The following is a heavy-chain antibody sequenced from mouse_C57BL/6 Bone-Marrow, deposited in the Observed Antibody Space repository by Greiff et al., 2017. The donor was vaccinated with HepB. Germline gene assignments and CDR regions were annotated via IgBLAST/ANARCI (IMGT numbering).Heavy chain of an antibody. V-gene: IGHV2-2*01. J-gene: IGHJ2*01. CDR2: IWSGGST. Sequence: VKLVESGPGLVQPSQSLSITCTVSGFSLTSYGVHWVRQSPGKGLEWLGVIWSGGSTDYNAAFISRLSISKDNSKSQVFFKMNSLQADDTAIYYCARGWRLGYWGQGTTLTVSS. CDR3: ARGWRLGY. CDR1: GFSLTSYG. D-gene: IGHD1-1*02.